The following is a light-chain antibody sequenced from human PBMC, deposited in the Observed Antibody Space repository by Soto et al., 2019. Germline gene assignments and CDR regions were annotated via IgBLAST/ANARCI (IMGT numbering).Light chain of an antibody. CDR2: AAS. CDR3: QQFNSYPIT. CDR1: QGISSN. Sequence: DIQLTQSPSFLSASVGDRVTITCRASQGISSNLAWYQQKPGKAPKLLIYAASTLQSGVPSRFSGSGSGTEFTLTISSLQPEDVATYYCQQFNSYPITFGQGTRLEIK. J-gene: IGKJ5*01. V-gene: IGKV1-9*01.